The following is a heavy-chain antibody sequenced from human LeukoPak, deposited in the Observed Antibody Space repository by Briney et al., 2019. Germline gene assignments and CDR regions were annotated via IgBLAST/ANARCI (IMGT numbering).Heavy chain of an antibody. CDR1: GFTFSSYA. CDR2: ISSNGGST. J-gene: IGHJ4*02. Sequence: TGGSLRLSCAASGFTFSSYAMHWVRQAPGKGLEYVSAISSNGGSTYYADSVKGRFTISRDNSKNTLYLQMSSLRAEDTAVYYCTNIGFDLEQIDYWGQGTLVTVSS. D-gene: IGHD3-9*01. CDR3: TNIGFDLEQIDY. V-gene: IGHV3-64D*09.